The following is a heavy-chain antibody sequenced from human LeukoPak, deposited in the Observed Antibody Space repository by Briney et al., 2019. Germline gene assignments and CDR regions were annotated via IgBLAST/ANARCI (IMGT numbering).Heavy chain of an antibody. D-gene: IGHD1-26*01. CDR2: ISSSSSTI. CDR1: GFTFSTYW. CDR3: ARDRGGSYSAIDY. V-gene: IGHV3-48*04. Sequence: PGGSLRLSCVASGFTFSTYWMNWVRQAPGKGLEWVSFISSSSSTIYYADSVKGRFTISRDNAKNSLYLQMNSLRAEDTAVYYCARDRGGSYSAIDYWGQGTLVTVSS. J-gene: IGHJ4*02.